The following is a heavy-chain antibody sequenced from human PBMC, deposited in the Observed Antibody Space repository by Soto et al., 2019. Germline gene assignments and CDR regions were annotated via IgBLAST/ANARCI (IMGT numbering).Heavy chain of an antibody. J-gene: IGHJ6*02. V-gene: IGHV1-18*04. CDR1: GYTFTSYG. CDR3: ARESDITTMHYGMDV. CDR2: ISAYNGNT. Sequence: ASVKVSCKASGYTFTSYGISWVRQAPGQGLEWMGWISAYNGNTNYAQKLQGRVTMTTGTSTSTAYMELRSLRSDDTAVYYCARESDITTMHYGMDVWGQGTTVTVSS. D-gene: IGHD3-3*01.